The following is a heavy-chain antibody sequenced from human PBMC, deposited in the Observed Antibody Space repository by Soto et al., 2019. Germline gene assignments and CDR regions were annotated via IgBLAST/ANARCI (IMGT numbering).Heavy chain of an antibody. V-gene: IGHV1-69*02. D-gene: IGHD3-22*01. CDR2: IIPILGIA. CDR1: GGTFSSYT. CDR3: ARPGGYDSSAHNY. Sequence: QVQLVQSGAEVKQPGSSVKVSCKASGGTFSSYTISWVRQAPGQGLEWMGRIIPILGIANYAQKFQGRVTITADKSTSTAYMELSSLRSEDTAVYYCARPGGYDSSAHNYWGQGTLVTVSS. J-gene: IGHJ4*02.